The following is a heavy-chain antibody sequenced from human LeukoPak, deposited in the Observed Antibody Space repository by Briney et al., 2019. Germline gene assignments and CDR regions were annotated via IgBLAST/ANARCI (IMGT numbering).Heavy chain of an antibody. Sequence: GGSLRLSCAASEFIFSDYAMGWVRQAPGKGLEWVSTIDKTTYPTFYADSVKGRFTISRDNSKNTLYLQTNSLRTGDTAVYFCAKFEGATIPGWFNDYWGQGILVTVSS. CDR2: IDKTTYPT. CDR1: EFIFSDYA. V-gene: IGHV3-23*05. CDR3: AKFEGATIPGWFNDY. D-gene: IGHD6-19*01. J-gene: IGHJ4*02.